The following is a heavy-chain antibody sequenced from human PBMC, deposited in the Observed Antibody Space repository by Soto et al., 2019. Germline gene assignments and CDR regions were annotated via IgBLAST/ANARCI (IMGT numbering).Heavy chain of an antibody. D-gene: IGHD1-26*01. V-gene: IGHV6-1*01. Sequence: SQTLSLTCGISGDSVSSNSAAWNWLRQSPSRGLEWLGRTYYRSEWYNDYAVSVESRITINPDTYKNPLSLQLNFVTPEDTAVYFCARGEQYSGRIFDYWGKGTLVTVSS. CDR3: ARGEQYSGRIFDY. CDR1: GDSVSSNSAA. CDR2: TYYRSEWYN. J-gene: IGHJ4*02.